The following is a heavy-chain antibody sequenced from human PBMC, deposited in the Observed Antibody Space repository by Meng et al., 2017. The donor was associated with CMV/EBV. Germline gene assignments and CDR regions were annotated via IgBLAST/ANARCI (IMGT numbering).Heavy chain of an antibody. Sequence: ASVKVSCKASGYTFTGYYMHWVRQAPGQGLEWMGWINPNSGGTNYAQKFQGRVTMTRDTSISTAYMELSRLRSDDTAVYYCARSAWYSSSSGFLFDYWGQGTLVTVSS. D-gene: IGHD6-6*01. CDR2: INPNSGGT. J-gene: IGHJ4*02. CDR1: GYTFTGYY. V-gene: IGHV1-2*02. CDR3: ARSAWYSSSSGFLFDY.